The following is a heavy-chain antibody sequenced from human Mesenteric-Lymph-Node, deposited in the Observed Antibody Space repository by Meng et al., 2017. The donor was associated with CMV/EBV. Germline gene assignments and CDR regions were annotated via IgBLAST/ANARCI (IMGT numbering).Heavy chain of an antibody. J-gene: IGHJ4*02. CDR2: VSFAGT. CDR1: GGSVRSGSYY. Sequence: GSLRPSCTVSGGSVRSGSYYWSWIRQPPGKGLEWIGYVSFAGTTYHSSLKSRVTISEDTSKNQFSLKLTSVTAADTAVYYCARESTSRGKYYFDSWGQGTLVTVSS. V-gene: IGHV4-61*01. CDR3: ARESTSRGKYYFDS. D-gene: IGHD2-2*01.